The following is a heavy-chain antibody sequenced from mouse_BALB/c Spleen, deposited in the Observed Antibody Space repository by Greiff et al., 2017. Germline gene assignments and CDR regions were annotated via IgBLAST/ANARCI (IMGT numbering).Heavy chain of an antibody. CDR1: GYTFSSYW. J-gene: IGHJ3*01. Sequence: VQLQQSGAELMKPGASVKISCKATGYTFSSYWIEWVKQRPGHGLEWIGEILPGSGSTNYNEKFKGKATFTADTSSNTAYMQLSSLTSEDSAVYYCARDYGSPAWFAYWGQGTLVTVSA. D-gene: IGHD1-1*01. CDR3: ARDYGSPAWFAY. V-gene: IGHV1-9*01. CDR2: ILPGSGST.